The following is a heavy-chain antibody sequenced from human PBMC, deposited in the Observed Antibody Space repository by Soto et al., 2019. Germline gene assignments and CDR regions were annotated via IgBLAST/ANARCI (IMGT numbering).Heavy chain of an antibody. J-gene: IGHJ6*02. D-gene: IGHD3-16*01. CDR1: GYSFTSYW. V-gene: IGHV5-51*01. CDR2: IYPGDSDT. CDR3: ARPILGDGYYYYYGMDV. Sequence: PGESLKISCKGSGYSFTSYWIGWVRQMPGKGLEWMGIIYPGDSDTRYSPSFQGQVTISADKSISTAYLQWSSLKASDTAMYYCARPILGDGYYYYYGMDVWGQGTTVTVS.